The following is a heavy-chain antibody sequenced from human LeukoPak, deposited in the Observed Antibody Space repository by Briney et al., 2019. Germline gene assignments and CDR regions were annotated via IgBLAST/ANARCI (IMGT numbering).Heavy chain of an antibody. Sequence: ASVKVSCKASGGTFSSYAISWVRQAPGQGLEWMGGIIPIFGTANYAQKFQGRVTITADESTSTAYMELSSLRSEDTAVYYCARDTYYYGSGSYNLDYWGQGTLVTVSS. CDR2: IIPIFGTA. V-gene: IGHV1-69*13. CDR1: GGTFSSYA. J-gene: IGHJ4*02. CDR3: ARDTYYYGSGSYNLDY. D-gene: IGHD3-10*01.